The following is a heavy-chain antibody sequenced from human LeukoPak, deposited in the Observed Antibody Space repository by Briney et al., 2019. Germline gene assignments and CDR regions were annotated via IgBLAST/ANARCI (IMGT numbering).Heavy chain of an antibody. D-gene: IGHD6-19*01. J-gene: IGHJ4*02. Sequence: SVTVSCKASGFTFTISAMQWVRQARGQRLEWIGWIVVGSGNTNYAQKFQERVTITRDMSTSTAYMELSSLRSEDTAVYYCAAEGTSGWSNWGQGTLVTVSS. CDR1: GFTFTISA. V-gene: IGHV1-58*02. CDR2: IVVGSGNT. CDR3: AAEGTSGWSN.